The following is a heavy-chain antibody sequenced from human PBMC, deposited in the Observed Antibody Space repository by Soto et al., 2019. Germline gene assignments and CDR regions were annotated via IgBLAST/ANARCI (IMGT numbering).Heavy chain of an antibody. V-gene: IGHV4-31*03. CDR2: IYYSGST. J-gene: IGHJ4*02. CDR1: GGSISTGGYY. D-gene: IGHD4-17*01. CDR3: ARGMSVTLFDN. Sequence: QVQLQESGPGLVKPSQTLSLTCTVSGGSISTGGYYWTWIRQHPGKGQEWIRYIYYSGSTYYNPSLKSRVTISVDTSKNQFSLKLSSVTAADTAVYYCARGMSVTLFDNWGQGTLVTVSS.